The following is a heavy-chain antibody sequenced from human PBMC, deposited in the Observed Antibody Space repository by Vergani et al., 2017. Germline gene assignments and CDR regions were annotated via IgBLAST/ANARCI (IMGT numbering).Heavy chain of an antibody. V-gene: IGHV1-69*13. D-gene: IGHD1-26*01. CDR1: GGTFSSYA. CDR3: ARLHPLTQYSGSHYYYYGMDV. CDR2: IIPIFGTA. J-gene: IGHJ6*02. Sequence: QVQLVQSGAEVKKPGSSVKVSCKASGGTFSSYAISWVRQAPGQGLEWMGRIIPIFGTANYAQKFQGRVTITADESTSTAYMELSSLRSEDTAVYYCARLHPLTQYSGSHYYYYGMDVWGQGTTVTVSS.